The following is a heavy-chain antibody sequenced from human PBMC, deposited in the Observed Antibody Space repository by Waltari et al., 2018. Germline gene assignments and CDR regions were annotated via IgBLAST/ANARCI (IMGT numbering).Heavy chain of an antibody. J-gene: IGHJ3*02. D-gene: IGHD1-26*01. V-gene: IGHV4-39*01. CDR1: GSISSTTYY. CDR3: ARWSRGSGSYAFGAFDI. Sequence: QLQLQESGPGLVKPSATLSLTCTVSGSISSTTYYWGWIRQPPGKGLEWIGSMSSSGHTYYNPSLKSRVTISVDTSKNQFSLRLSSVTAADTAVYYCARWSRGSGSYAFGAFDIWGQGTMVIVSS. CDR2: MSSSGHT.